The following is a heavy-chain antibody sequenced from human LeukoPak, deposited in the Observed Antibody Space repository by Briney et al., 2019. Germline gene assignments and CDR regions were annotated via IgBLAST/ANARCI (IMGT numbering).Heavy chain of an antibody. J-gene: IGHJ4*02. CDR1: GFTFSSYA. CDR3: AKDRRRYYGSGSYYNVYYFGY. V-gene: IGHV3-23*01. CDR2: ISGSGGST. D-gene: IGHD3-10*01. Sequence: GGSLRLSCAASGFTFSSYAMSWVRQAPGKGLEWVSAISGSGGSTYYADSVKGRFTISRDNSKNTLYLQMNSLRAEDTAVYYCAKDRRRYYGSGSYYNVYYFGYWGQGTLVTVSS.